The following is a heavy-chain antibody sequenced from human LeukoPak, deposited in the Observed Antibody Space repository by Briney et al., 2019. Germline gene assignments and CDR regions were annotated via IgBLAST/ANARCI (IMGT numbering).Heavy chain of an antibody. CDR3: ARGLPRPKWYNCNYWFDP. V-gene: IGHV1-8*01. CDR1: GYTFTSYD. J-gene: IGHJ5*02. D-gene: IGHD1-7*01. CDR2: MNPNSGNT. Sequence: ASVKVSCKASGYTFTSYDIIWVRQATGQGLERMGWMNPNSGNTGYAQKFQGRVTMTRNTSISTAYMELSSLRSEDTAVYYCARGLPRPKWYNCNYWFDPWGQGTLVTVSS.